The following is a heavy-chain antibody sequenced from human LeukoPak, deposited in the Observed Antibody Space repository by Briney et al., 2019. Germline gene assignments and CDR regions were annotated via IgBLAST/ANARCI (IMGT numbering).Heavy chain of an antibody. CDR1: GGTFSSYA. J-gene: IGHJ6*02. V-gene: IGHV1-69*04. D-gene: IGHD2-15*01. CDR3: ARATYIVVVVASYYYYGMDV. CDR2: IIPILGIA. Sequence: SVKVSCKASGGTFSSYAISWVRQAPGQGLEWMGRIIPILGIANYAQKFQGRVAITADKSTSTAYMELSSLRSEDTAVYYCARATYIVVVVASYYYYGMDVWGQGTTVTVSS.